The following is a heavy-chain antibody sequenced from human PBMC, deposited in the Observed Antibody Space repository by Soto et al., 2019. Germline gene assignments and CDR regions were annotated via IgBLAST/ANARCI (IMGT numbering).Heavy chain of an antibody. J-gene: IGHJ6*02. Sequence: GGSLRLSCAASGFTFSSYGMHWVRQAPGKGLEWVAVIWYDGSNKYYADSVKGRFTISRDNSKNTLYLQMNSLRAEDTAVYYCARDSQSYYEHKYYYYGMDVCGQGPTVTVYS. CDR1: GFTFSSYG. V-gene: IGHV3-33*01. CDR2: IWYDGSNK. CDR3: ARDSQSYYEHKYYYYGMDV. D-gene: IGHD1-26*01.